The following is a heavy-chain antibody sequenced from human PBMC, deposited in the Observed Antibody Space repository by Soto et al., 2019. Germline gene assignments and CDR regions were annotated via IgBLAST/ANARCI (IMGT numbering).Heavy chain of an antibody. J-gene: IGHJ5*02. V-gene: IGHV4-59*01. Sequence: KPSETLSLTCTVSGGSISSYYWSWIRQPPGKGLEWIGYIYYSGSTNYNPSLKSRVTISVDTSKNQFSLKLSSVTAADTAVYYCARQGGSYPPYWFDPWGQGTLVTVSS. D-gene: IGHD6-6*01. CDR2: IYYSGST. CDR1: GGSISSYY. CDR3: ARQGGSYPPYWFDP.